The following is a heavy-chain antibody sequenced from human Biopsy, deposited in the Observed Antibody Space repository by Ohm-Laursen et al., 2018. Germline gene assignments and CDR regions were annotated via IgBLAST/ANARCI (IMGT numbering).Heavy chain of an antibody. D-gene: IGHD3-10*01. CDR2: VYYSGTT. CDR1: GGSVSDSFHF. CDR3: ARRLPLRGFAFDV. Sequence: SGTLSLTCAVSGGSVSDSFHFWSWIRQPPGKGLEWIGDVYYSGTTNYNPSLKSRLTISVDTSKNQFSLNLNSVTAADTAVYYCARRLPLRGFAFDVWGQGTVVTVS. J-gene: IGHJ3*01. V-gene: IGHV4-61*01.